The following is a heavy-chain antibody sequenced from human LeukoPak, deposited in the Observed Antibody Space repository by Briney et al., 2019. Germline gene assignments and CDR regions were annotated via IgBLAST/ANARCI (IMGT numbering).Heavy chain of an antibody. CDR3: AIELSYYGILIGPDY. V-gene: IGHV3-48*01. CDR1: GFTFSSNG. Sequence: GGPLRLSCAASGFTFSSNGMKRVSQAPGKGLEWVSYISSSSSTIYYADSVKGRFTISRDNAKNSLYLQMNSLRAEDTAVYYCAIELSYYGILIGPDYWGQGTLVTVSS. J-gene: IGHJ4*02. D-gene: IGHD3-9*01. CDR2: ISSSSSTI.